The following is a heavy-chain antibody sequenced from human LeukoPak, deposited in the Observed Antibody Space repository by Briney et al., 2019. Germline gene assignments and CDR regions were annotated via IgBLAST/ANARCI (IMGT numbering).Heavy chain of an antibody. D-gene: IGHD2-15*01. Sequence: ASVKVSCKASGYTFTSYGISWVRQAPGQGLEWMGWINPNSGGTNYAQKFQGRVTMTRDTSISTAYMELSRLRSDDTAVYYCARGSPYCSGGSCYGWFDPWGQGTLVTVSP. CDR3: ARGSPYCSGGSCYGWFDP. V-gene: IGHV1-2*02. J-gene: IGHJ5*02. CDR1: GYTFTSYG. CDR2: INPNSGGT.